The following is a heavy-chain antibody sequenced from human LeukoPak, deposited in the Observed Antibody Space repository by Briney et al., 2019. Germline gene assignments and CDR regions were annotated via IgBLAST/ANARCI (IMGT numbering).Heavy chain of an antibody. CDR1: GGTFSSYA. V-gene: IGHV1-69*05. CDR3: ARTIGPYYMDV. CDR2: IIPIFGTA. J-gene: IGHJ6*03. D-gene: IGHD3-9*01. Sequence: ASVKVSCKASGGTFSSYAISWVRQAPGQGLEWMGRIIPIFGTANYAQKFQGRVTITTDESTSTAYMKLSSLRSEDTAVYYCARTIGPYYMDVWGKGTTVTVSS.